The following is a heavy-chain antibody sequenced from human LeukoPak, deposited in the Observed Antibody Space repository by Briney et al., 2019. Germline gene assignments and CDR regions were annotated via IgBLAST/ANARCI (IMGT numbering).Heavy chain of an antibody. CDR1: GGTFSSYA. Sequence: ASVKVSCKASGGTFSSYAISWVRQAPGQGLEWMGRIIPIFGTANCAQKFQGRVTITTDESTSTAYMELSSLRSEDTAVYYCARDLGSYYYDSSGYYYFEGFFDYWGQGTLVTVSS. CDR3: ARDLGSYYYDSSGYYYFEGFFDY. CDR2: IIPIFGTA. J-gene: IGHJ4*02. V-gene: IGHV1-69*05. D-gene: IGHD3-22*01.